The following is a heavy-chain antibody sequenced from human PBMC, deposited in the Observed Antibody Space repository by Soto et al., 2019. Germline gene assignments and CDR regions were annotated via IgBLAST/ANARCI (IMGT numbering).Heavy chain of an antibody. D-gene: IGHD1-26*01. CDR1: GFTFSSYA. J-gene: IGHJ4*02. V-gene: IGHV3-64D*08. Sequence: GGSLRLSCSASGFTFSSYAMHWVRQAPGKGLEYVSAISSNGGTTYYADSVKGRFTFSRDNSKNTLYLQMSSLRAEDTAVYFCVKDRVIEGVTLFDYWGQGTLVTVSS. CDR2: ISSNGGTT. CDR3: VKDRVIEGVTLFDY.